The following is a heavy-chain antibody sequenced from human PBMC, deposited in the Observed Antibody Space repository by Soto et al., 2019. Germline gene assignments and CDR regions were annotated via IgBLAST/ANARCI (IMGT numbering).Heavy chain of an antibody. J-gene: IGHJ5*02. CDR3: ATEAIVLVPAAMWRGGFDP. CDR1: GGSISSSSYY. D-gene: IGHD2-2*01. V-gene: IGHV4-39*01. Sequence: QLQLQESGPGLVKPSETLSLTCTVSGGSISSSSYYWGWIRQPPGKGLEWIGSIYYSGSTYYNPSLKSRVTISVDTSKNQFSLKLSSVTAADTAVYYCATEAIVLVPAAMWRGGFDPWGQGTLVTVSS. CDR2: IYYSGST.